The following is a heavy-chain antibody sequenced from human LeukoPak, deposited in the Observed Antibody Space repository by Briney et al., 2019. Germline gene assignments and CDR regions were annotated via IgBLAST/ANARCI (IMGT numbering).Heavy chain of an antibody. CDR1: GYTFTAYY. D-gene: IGHD2-15*01. CDR2: INPNSGDT. J-gene: IGHJ4*02. Sequence: GASVKVSCKASGYTFTAYYIHWVRQAPGQGPEWMGWINPNSGDTDYAQKFQGRVTMTRDTSITTAYMELSRLGSDDTAVYYCARLGSGGYWGQGTLVTVSS. V-gene: IGHV1-2*02. CDR3: ARLGSGGY.